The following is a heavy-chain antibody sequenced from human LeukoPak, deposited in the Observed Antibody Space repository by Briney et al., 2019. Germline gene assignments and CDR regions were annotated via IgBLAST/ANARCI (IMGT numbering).Heavy chain of an antibody. CDR3: ATHPEYNPFDY. D-gene: IGHD2/OR15-2a*01. CDR1: GGTFSRYA. V-gene: IGHV1-69*13. CDR2: IIPIFGTA. Sequence: SAKVSCKASGGTFSRYAIRWVRHAPGQGLEWMGGIIPIFGTANYAQKLKGRVTITADESTSTAYMVLSSLRSEDTAVYYCATHPEYNPFDYWGQGTLVTVSS. J-gene: IGHJ4*02.